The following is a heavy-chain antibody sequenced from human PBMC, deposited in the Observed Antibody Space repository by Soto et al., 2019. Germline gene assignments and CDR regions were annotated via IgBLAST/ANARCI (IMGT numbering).Heavy chain of an antibody. V-gene: IGHV3-30*18. J-gene: IGHJ4*02. D-gene: IGHD6-19*01. CDR2: ISDDGKKN. CDR3: AKGVADMTFDY. Sequence: QVQLVESGGGVVQPGRSLRLSCAASGFTFSSFAMHWVRQAPGRGLEWVAVISDDGKKNYYADSGKGRFTISRDNSKNTVYLQMDSLRTDDTAVFYCAKGVADMTFDYWGQGTLVTVSS. CDR1: GFTFSSFA.